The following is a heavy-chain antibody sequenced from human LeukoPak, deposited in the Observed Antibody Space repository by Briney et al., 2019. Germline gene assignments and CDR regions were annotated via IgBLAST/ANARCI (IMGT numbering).Heavy chain of an antibody. V-gene: IGHV3-7*01. Sequence: GGSLRLSCVASGITLSDYWMNWVRQAPGKGLEWVANIKPDGSGKNYVDSVKGRFTISRDSAKNSLFLQMNSLRAEDTAVYYCAREQYGDIYFDSWGQGTLVTVSS. D-gene: IGHD4-17*01. J-gene: IGHJ4*02. CDR3: AREQYGDIYFDS. CDR2: IKPDGSGK. CDR1: GITLSDYW.